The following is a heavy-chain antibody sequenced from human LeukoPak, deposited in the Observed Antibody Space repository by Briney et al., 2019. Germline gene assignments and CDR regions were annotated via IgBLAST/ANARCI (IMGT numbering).Heavy chain of an antibody. J-gene: IGHJ5*02. Sequence: GRCLRLSCAASGFTFSNYWMSWVRQAPGKGLEWVATIKQDGSEKYYVDSVKGRLTISRDNAKHSLYLQMHSLRAEDTAVYYCARDEVIVGAIGDWFDPWGQGTLVTVSS. V-gene: IGHV3-7*05. D-gene: IGHD1-26*01. CDR1: GFTFSNYW. CDR3: ARDEVIVGAIGDWFDP. CDR2: IKQDGSEK.